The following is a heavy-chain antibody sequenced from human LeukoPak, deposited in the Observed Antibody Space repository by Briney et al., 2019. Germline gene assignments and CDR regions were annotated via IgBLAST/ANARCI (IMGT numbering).Heavy chain of an antibody. Sequence: SQTLSLTCAISGDSVSSNSAAWNWIRQSPSRGLEWLGRTYYRSKGYNDYAVAVKSRITINPDPYKNQFPLQLNSVTPEDTAVYYCARERAQHRNIVVVPAAIDYWGQGTLVTVSS. CDR1: GDSVSSNSAA. D-gene: IGHD2-2*01. J-gene: IGHJ4*02. CDR2: TYYRSKGYN. V-gene: IGHV6-1*01. CDR3: ARERAQHRNIVVVPAAIDY.